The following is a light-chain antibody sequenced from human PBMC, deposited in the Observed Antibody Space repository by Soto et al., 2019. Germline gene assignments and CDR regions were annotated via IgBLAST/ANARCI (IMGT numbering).Light chain of an antibody. J-gene: IGKJ1*01. CDR2: AAS. Sequence: DLRMTPSPPSLSASVGDRVTITYRASQSISSYLNWYQQKPGKAPKLLIYAASSLQSGVPSRFSGSGSGTDFTLTISSLQPEDFATYYCQQSYSTPRTSGQGSEVAIK. CDR3: QQSYSTPRT. V-gene: IGKV1-39*01. CDR1: QSISSY.